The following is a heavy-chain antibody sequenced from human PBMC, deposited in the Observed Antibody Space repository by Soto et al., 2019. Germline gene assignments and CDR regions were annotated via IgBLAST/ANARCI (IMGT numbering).Heavy chain of an antibody. CDR1: GFTFSDYY. CDR3: ARVLNLLWLEAFWFDP. CDR2: ISSSGSTI. Sequence: QVQLVESGGGLVKPGGSLKLSCAASGFTFSDYYMSWIRQAPGKGLEWVSYISSSGSTIYYADSVKGRFTISRDNAKNSLYLQMNSLRAEDKAVYYCARVLNLLWLEAFWFDPWGQGTLVTVS. D-gene: IGHD2-2*01. V-gene: IGHV3-11*01. J-gene: IGHJ5*02.